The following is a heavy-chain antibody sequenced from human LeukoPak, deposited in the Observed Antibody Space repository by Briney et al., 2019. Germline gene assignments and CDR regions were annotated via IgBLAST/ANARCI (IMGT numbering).Heavy chain of an antibody. CDR2: INAGNGNT. Sequence: GASVKVSCKASGYTFTSYDINWVRQATGQGLEWMGWINAGNGNTKYSQEFQGRVTITRDTSASTAYMELSSLRSEDMAVYYCARARADYYYYYMDVWGKGTTVTVSS. CDR3: ARARADYYYYYMDV. J-gene: IGHJ6*03. V-gene: IGHV1-3*03. CDR1: GYTFTSYD.